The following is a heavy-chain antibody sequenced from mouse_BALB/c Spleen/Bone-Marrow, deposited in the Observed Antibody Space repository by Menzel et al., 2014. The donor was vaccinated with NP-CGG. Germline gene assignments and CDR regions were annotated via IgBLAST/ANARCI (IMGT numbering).Heavy chain of an antibody. CDR1: GYTFTSYT. CDR3: ARSRDFTTGFAY. V-gene: IGHV1-4*01. D-gene: IGHD1-1*01. Sequence: VKLMESGAELARPGASVKMSCEASGYTFTSYTMHWVKQRPGQGLEWIGYINPSSGYTNYNQKFKDKATLTADKSSSTAYMQLSSLTSEDSAVYYCARSRDFTTGFAYWGQGTLVTVSA. CDR2: INPSSGYT. J-gene: IGHJ3*01.